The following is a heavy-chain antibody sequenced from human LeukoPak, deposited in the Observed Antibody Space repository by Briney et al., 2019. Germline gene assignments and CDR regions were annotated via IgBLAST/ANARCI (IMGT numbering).Heavy chain of an antibody. D-gene: IGHD2-15*01. CDR3: ASGVAYYYGMDV. CDR2: INPNSGGT. CDR1: GYTFTGYY. J-gene: IGHJ6*02. V-gene: IGHV1-2*06. Sequence: ASVKVSFKASGYTFTGYYMHWVRQAPGQGLEWMGRINPNSGGTNYAQKFQGRVTMTRDTSISTAYMELSRLRSDDTAVYYCASGVAYYYGMDVWGQGTTVTVSS.